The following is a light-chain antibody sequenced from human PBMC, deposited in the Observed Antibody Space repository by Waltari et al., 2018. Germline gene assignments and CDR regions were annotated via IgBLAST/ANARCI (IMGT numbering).Light chain of an antibody. CDR1: QSINNY. J-gene: IGKJ1*01. Sequence: DIQMTKSPSSLSASVGARVAITCRASQSINNYVNWYQQKPGKAPKLLIYAASILQRGVPSRFSGGGSGTDFTLTISSLQPEDFATYYCQQSYNNPRAFGQGTKVEIK. CDR2: AAS. CDR3: QQSYNNPRA. V-gene: IGKV1-39*01.